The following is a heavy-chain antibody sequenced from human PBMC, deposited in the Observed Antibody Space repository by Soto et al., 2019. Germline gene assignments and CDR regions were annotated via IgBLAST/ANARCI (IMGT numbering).Heavy chain of an antibody. D-gene: IGHD3-10*01. Sequence: QVQLQESGPGLVKPSQTLSLTCTVSGGSISSGGYYWSWIRQHPGKGLEWIGYIYYSGSTYYNPFLKTLVSIAVDTSKNQCSLKLSSVTAADTAVYYCASDRMVRGEVRAFDIWGQGTMVTVSS. CDR2: IYYSGST. CDR1: GGSISSGGYY. J-gene: IGHJ3*02. CDR3: ASDRMVRGEVRAFDI. V-gene: IGHV4-31*01.